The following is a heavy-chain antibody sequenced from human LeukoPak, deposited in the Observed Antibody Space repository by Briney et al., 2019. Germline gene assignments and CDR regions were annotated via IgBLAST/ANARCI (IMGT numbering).Heavy chain of an antibody. CDR2: MNPNSGNT. J-gene: IGHJ1*01. Sequence: ASVKVSCKASGYTFTSYDINWVRQATGQGLEWMGWMNPNSGNTGYAQKFQGRVTMTRNTSISTAYMELSSLRSEDTAVYYCARDRCSSTSCYTSEYFQHWGQGTLVTVSS. CDR3: ARDRCSSTSCYTSEYFQH. D-gene: IGHD2-2*02. CDR1: GYTFTSYD. V-gene: IGHV1-8*01.